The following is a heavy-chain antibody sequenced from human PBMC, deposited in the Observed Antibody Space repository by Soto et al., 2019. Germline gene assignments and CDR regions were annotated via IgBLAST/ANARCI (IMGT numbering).Heavy chain of an antibody. J-gene: IGHJ3*02. CDR2: IYYSGST. CDR1: GGSISSSSYY. CDR3: ARHVNPWAQGAFDI. D-gene: IGHD7-27*01. V-gene: IGHV4-39*01. Sequence: QLQLQESGPGLVKPSETLSLTCTVSGGSISSSSYYWGWIRQPPGKGLEWIGSIYYSGSTYYNPSLNSRVTISVDTSKNQFSLKLSSVTAADTAVYYCARHVNPWAQGAFDIWGQGTMVTVSS.